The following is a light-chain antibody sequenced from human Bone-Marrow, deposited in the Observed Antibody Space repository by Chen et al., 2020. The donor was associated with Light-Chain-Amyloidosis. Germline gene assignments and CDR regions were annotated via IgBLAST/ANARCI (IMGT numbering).Light chain of an antibody. CDR1: NIGSTS. CDR3: QVWDRSSDRPG. V-gene: IGLV3-21*02. Sequence: SYVLTQPSSVSVAPGQTATIACGGNNIGSTSVHWYHQTPGQAPLLVVYDDSDRPSGIPERLSGSNSGNTATLTISRVEAGDEADYYCQVWDRSSDRPGFGGGTKLTVL. CDR2: DDS. J-gene: IGLJ3*02.